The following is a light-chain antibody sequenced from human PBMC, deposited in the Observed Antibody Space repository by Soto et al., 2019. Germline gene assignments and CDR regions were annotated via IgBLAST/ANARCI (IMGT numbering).Light chain of an antibody. J-gene: IGKJ2*01. Sequence: EMVLTQSPGTLSLSPGERATLSCRASQSVSSSSYLAWYQQKPGQAPRPLIYGASSRATGIPDRFSGSGSATDFTLTISRLEPEDFAVYYCRQYGSSPSYTFGQGTKLEIK. CDR3: RQYGSSPSYT. CDR1: QSVSSSSY. CDR2: GAS. V-gene: IGKV3-20*01.